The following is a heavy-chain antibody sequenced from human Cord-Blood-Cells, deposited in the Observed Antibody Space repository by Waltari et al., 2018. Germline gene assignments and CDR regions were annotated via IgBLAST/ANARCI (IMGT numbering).Heavy chain of an antibody. Sequence: QVQLVQSGAEVKKPGASVKVSCKASGYTFTGYYMHWVRQAPGQGLEWMGRINPNSGGTNYAQKFQGRVTMTRDTSISTAYMELSRLRSDDTVVYYCARGRTFAAAADAFDIWGQGTMVTVSS. CDR3: ARGRTFAAAADAFDI. CDR1: GYTFTGYY. J-gene: IGHJ3*02. D-gene: IGHD6-13*01. V-gene: IGHV1-2*05. CDR2: INPNSGGT.